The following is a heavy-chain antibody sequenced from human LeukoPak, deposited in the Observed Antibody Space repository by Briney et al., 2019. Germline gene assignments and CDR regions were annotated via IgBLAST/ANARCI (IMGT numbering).Heavy chain of an antibody. CDR2: IYYSGST. CDR1: GGSISSGGYY. D-gene: IGHD3-10*01. V-gene: IGHV4-31*03. J-gene: IGHJ6*02. Sequence: SQTLSLTCTVSGGSISSGGYYWSWIRQHPGKGLEWIGYIYYSGSTYYNPSLKSRVTISVDTSKNQFSLKLSSVTAADTAVYYCARRGSGSYYKEDYYGMDVWGQGTTVTVSS. CDR3: ARRGSGSYYKEDYYGMDV.